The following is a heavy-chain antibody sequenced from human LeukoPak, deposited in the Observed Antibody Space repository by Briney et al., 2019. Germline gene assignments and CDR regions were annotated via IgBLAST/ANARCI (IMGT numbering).Heavy chain of an antibody. CDR2: ISSSSSTI. CDR1: GFTFSSYS. V-gene: IGHV3-48*04. J-gene: IGHJ1*01. Sequence: GGSLRLSCAASGFTFSSYSMNWVRQAPGKGLEWVSYISSSSSTIYYADSVKGRFTISRDNAKNSLSLRMNSLSAEDTAVYYCATGYSSGWYFYFQHWGQGSLVSVSS. CDR3: ATGYSSGWYFYFQH. D-gene: IGHD6-19*01.